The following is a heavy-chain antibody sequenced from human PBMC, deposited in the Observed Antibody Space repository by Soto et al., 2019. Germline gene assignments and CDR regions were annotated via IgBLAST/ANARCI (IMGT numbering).Heavy chain of an antibody. CDR2: TYYRSKWYS. CDR1: GDSVSSNSAA. D-gene: IGHD5-18*01. J-gene: IGHJ3*02. Sequence: SQTLSLTCAISGDSVSSNSAAWNWIRQSPSRGLEWLGRTYYRSKWYSSYAVSVKSRITINPDTSKNQFSLQLNSLTPEDTAVYYCARGPETTMGTFDIWGQGTVVTVSS. V-gene: IGHV6-1*01. CDR3: ARGPETTMGTFDI.